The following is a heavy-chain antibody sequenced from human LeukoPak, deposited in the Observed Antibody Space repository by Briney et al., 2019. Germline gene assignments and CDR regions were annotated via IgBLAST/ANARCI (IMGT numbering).Heavy chain of an antibody. Sequence: ASVKVSCKVSGYTLTELPMHWVRQAPGKGLEWMGGFDPEDGETIYAQKFQGRVTMTTDTSMSTAYMELSRLTSDDTAVYYCARVHSTCGGDCYDYWGQGTLVTVSS. CDR1: GYTLTELP. CDR3: ARVHSTCGGDCYDY. CDR2: FDPEDGET. D-gene: IGHD2-21*01. J-gene: IGHJ4*02. V-gene: IGHV1-24*01.